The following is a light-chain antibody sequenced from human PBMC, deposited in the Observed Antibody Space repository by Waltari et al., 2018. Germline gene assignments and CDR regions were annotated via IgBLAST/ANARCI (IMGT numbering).Light chain of an antibody. V-gene: IGLV2-23*03. J-gene: IGLJ2*01. CDR3: CSYAGGSAFLV. Sequence: QSALTQPASLSGSPGQSITISCTGTSRDVGSSNLVSWYQQHPGQPPKLIIYGGSTRPSVVSKCFSGSKSGNTASLTISGLQAEDEADYHCCSYAGGSAFLVFGGGTKLTVL. CDR2: GGS. CDR1: SRDVGSSNL.